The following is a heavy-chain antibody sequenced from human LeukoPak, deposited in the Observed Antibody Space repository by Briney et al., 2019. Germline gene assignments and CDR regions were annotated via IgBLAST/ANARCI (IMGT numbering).Heavy chain of an antibody. CDR1: GFTFSSYA. Sequence: PGGSLRLSCAASGFTFSSYAMSWVRQAPGKGLEWVSAISGSGGSTYYADSVKGRFTISRDNAKNSLYLQMNSLRAEDTAVYYCSRLRGYSYGYADHWGQGILVTVSS. D-gene: IGHD5-18*01. CDR3: SRLRGYSYGYADH. CDR2: ISGSGGST. V-gene: IGHV3-23*01. J-gene: IGHJ5*02.